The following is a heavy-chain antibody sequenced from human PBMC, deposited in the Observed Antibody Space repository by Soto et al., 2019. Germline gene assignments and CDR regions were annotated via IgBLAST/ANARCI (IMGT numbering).Heavy chain of an antibody. CDR1: GFTFRSYA. V-gene: IGHV3-23*01. D-gene: IGHD3-3*01. CDR3: AKDRSGSVSYGLDV. Sequence: EVQLLESGGGLVQPGGSLRLSCAASGFTFRSYAMTWVRQAPGKGLEWVSGISGSGERTYYADSVKGRFTISRDNSKNTVYLQMNSLRAEDTALYYCAKDRSGSVSYGLDVWGQGTTLTVSS. CDR2: ISGSGERT. J-gene: IGHJ6*02.